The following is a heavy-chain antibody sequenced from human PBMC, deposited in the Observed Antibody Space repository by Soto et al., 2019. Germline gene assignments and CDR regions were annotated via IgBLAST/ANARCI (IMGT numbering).Heavy chain of an antibody. J-gene: IGHJ2*01. CDR1: GYTSSIYG. V-gene: IGHV1-18*04. D-gene: IGHD1-26*01. CDR2: VSGYNGNT. Sequence: QGQLVQSGAEVKKPGASVNVSCKASGYTSSIYGISWVRQAPGQGLEWMAWVSGYNGNTKYAQKYQGRVTVAPDTDTTGAYMELSSRRSYDTAVYYCAREVSGGTYPWFFALWGRGTLVTFSS. CDR3: AREVSGGTYPWFFAL.